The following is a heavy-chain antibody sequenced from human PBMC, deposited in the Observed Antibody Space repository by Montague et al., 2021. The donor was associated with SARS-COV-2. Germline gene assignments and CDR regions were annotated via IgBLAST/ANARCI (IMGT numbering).Heavy chain of an antibody. Sequence: SLRLSCAASGFTFSSYAMHWVRQAPGKGLEWAAVISYDGSNKYYADSVKGRFTISRDNSKNTLYLQMNSLRAEDTAVYYCAGDIATLGRWLQVPWALYYYYGMDVWGQGTTVTVSS. CDR1: GFTFSSYA. D-gene: IGHD5-24*01. CDR3: AGDIATLGRWLQVPWALYYYYGMDV. V-gene: IGHV3-30*04. CDR2: ISYDGSNK. J-gene: IGHJ6*02.